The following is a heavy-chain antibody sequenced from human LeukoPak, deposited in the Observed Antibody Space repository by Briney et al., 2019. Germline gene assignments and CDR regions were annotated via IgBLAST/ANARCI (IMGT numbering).Heavy chain of an antibody. CDR1: GFTFSDYY. V-gene: IGHV3-11*04. D-gene: IGHD3-3*01. Sequence: PGGSLRLSCAASGFTFSDYYMTWIRQAPGKGLEWVSYISSSGGSIYYADSVKGRFTISRDNAKNSLYLQMNSLRAEDSAVYYCARVEKYHFWSGYYGNYYYYYMDVWGKGTTVTVSS. CDR3: ARVEKYHFWSGYYGNYYYYYMDV. J-gene: IGHJ6*03. CDR2: ISSSGGSI.